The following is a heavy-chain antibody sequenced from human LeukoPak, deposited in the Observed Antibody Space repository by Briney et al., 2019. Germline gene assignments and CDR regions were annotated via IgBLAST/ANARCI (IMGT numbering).Heavy chain of an antibody. V-gene: IGHV4-39*07. CDR3: ASSGRTGYTDAFDI. CDR1: GGSISSSSYY. CDR2: IYYSGST. D-gene: IGHD3/OR15-3a*01. Sequence: PSETLSLTCTVSGGSISSSSYYWGWIRQPPGKGLEWIGSIYYSGSTYYNPSLKSRVTISVDTSKTQFSLKLSSVTAADTAVYYCASSGRTGYTDAFDIWGQGTMVTVSS. J-gene: IGHJ3*02.